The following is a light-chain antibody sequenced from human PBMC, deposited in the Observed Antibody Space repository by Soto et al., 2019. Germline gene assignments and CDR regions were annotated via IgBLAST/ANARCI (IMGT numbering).Light chain of an antibody. J-gene: IGLJ2*01. CDR1: SSDVGAYKR. V-gene: IGLV2-14*01. CDR2: DVS. CDR3: SSYTTTNTVL. Sequence: QSVLTQPASVSGSPGQSITISCTGTSSDVGAYKRVSWYQQHPGEAPKLMIYDVSNRPSGVSSRFSGSKSGNTASLTISGLQAEDEADYYCSSYTTTNTVLFGGGTKLTVL.